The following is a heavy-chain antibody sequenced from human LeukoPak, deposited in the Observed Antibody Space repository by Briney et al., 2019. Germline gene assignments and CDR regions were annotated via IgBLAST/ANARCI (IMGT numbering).Heavy chain of an antibody. CDR3: AKAMHYYDSSGYLDY. V-gene: IGHV3-23*01. J-gene: IGHJ4*02. Sequence: HPGESLRLSCAVSGFTFSSYALSWVRQAPGKGLEWVSAISGSGGSTYYADSVKGRFTISRDNSKNTLYLQMNSLRAEDTAVYYCAKAMHYYDSSGYLDYWGQGTLVTVSS. CDR1: GFTFSSYA. D-gene: IGHD3-22*01. CDR2: ISGSGGST.